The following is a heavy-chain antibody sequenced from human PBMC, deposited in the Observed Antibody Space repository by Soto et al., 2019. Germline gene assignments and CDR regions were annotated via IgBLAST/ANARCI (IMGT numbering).Heavy chain of an antibody. D-gene: IGHD6-19*01. Sequence: EVQLVESGEGLVQPGGSLRLSCAASGFTFNIYSMNWVRQAPGKGLEWVSYITSDTATIHYADSVRGRFTVSRDNAGYSLFLQMNSLRDEDTAVYYCARSVEGHFDYWGQGALVTVSS. V-gene: IGHV3-48*02. CDR2: ITSDTATI. CDR3: ARSVEGHFDY. CDR1: GFTFNIYS. J-gene: IGHJ4*02.